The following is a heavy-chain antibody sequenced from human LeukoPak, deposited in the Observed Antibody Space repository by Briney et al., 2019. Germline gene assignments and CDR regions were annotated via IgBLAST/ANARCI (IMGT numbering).Heavy chain of an antibody. CDR3: ARWVAALYYGMDV. CDR1: GGSISSGGNY. CDR2: IYSSGST. D-gene: IGHD2-15*01. V-gene: IGHV4-31*03. Sequence: SETLSLTCTVSGGSISSGGNYWSWIRQHPGKGLEWIGYIYSSGSTYYNPSLKSRVSISLDTSKNQFFLKLSSVTAADTAVYYCARWVAALYYGMDVWGQGTTVTVSS. J-gene: IGHJ6*02.